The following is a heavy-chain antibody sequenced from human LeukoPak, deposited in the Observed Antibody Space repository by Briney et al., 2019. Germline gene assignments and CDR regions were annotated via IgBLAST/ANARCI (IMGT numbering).Heavy chain of an antibody. Sequence: KPSETLSLTCAVSGYSITSGYSWAWIRQPPGKGLEWIGNIYHSGSTYYNASLKSRVTISVDTSKNQFSLKLSSVTAADTAVYYCARRYSNYFFDYWGQGTLVTVSS. J-gene: IGHJ4*02. V-gene: IGHV4-38-2*01. CDR3: ARRYSNYFFDY. D-gene: IGHD4-11*01. CDR2: IYHSGST. CDR1: GYSITSGYS.